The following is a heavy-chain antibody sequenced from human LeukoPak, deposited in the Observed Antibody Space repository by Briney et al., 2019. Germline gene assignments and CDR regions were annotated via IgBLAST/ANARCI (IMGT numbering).Heavy chain of an antibody. D-gene: IGHD6-6*01. CDR1: GGSISSYY. V-gene: IGHV4-59*01. CDR3: ARVAARALDY. J-gene: IGHJ4*02. CDR2: IYYSGST. Sequence: SETLSLTCTVSGGSISSYYWSWIRQPPGKGLEWIGYIYYSGSTNYNPSLKSRVTISVDTSKNQFSLKLSSVTAADTAVYYCARVAARALDYWGQGTLVTVSS.